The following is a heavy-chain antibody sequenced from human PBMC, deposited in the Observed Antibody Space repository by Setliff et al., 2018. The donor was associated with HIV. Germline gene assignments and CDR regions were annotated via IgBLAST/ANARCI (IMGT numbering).Heavy chain of an antibody. CDR3: ARDGLLVAGIRFDY. CDR2: VIPAFGTA. V-gene: IGHV1-69*05. J-gene: IGHJ4*01. CDR1: GGTFSSYA. Sequence: SVKVSCKASGGTFSSYAISWVRQAPGQGLEWMGGVIPAFGTANYAQKFQGRVTITTDESTSTAYMELSGLRSEDTAVYFCARDGLLVAGIRFDYWGQGTLVTVSS. D-gene: IGHD6-19*01.